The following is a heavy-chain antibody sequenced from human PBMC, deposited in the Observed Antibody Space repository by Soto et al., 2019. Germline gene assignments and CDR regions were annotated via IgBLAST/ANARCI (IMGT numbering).Heavy chain of an antibody. CDR3: ARESILGATFDY. CDR2: IIPILGIA. Sequence: QVQLVQSGAEVKKPGSSVKVSCKASGGTFSSYTISWVRQAPGQGLEWMGRIIPILGIANYAQKFQGRVTITADKSTSTAYMELSSLRSEDTAVYYCARESILGATFDYWGQGTLVTVSS. D-gene: IGHD1-26*01. V-gene: IGHV1-69*08. J-gene: IGHJ4*02. CDR1: GGTFSSYT.